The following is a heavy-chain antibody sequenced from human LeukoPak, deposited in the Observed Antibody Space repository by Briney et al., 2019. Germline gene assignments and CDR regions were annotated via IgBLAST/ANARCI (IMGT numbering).Heavy chain of an antibody. Sequence: GSSVKVSCKASGGTFSSYVISWVRQAPGQGLEWVGEIIPIFATADYAQKFQGRVTITADESTSTAYMELSSLRSEDTAVYYCAVGVRGSGSYQIWGHAFDIWGQGTMVTVSS. V-gene: IGHV1-69*01. CDR3: AVGVRGSGSYQIWGHAFDI. D-gene: IGHD3-10*01. CDR2: IIPIFATA. CDR1: GGTFSSYV. J-gene: IGHJ3*02.